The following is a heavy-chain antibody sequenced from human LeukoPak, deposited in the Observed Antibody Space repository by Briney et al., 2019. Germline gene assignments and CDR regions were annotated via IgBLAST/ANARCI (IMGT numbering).Heavy chain of an antibody. CDR2: ISYDGSNK. CDR3: ARGYYDSSGLTDDY. Sequence: GSLRLSCAASGFTFSSYGMHWVRQAPGKGLEWVAVISYDGSNKYYADSVKGRFTISRDNAKNSLYLQMNSLRAEDTAVYYCARGYYDSSGLTDDYWGQGTLVTVSS. CDR1: GFTFSSYG. J-gene: IGHJ4*02. D-gene: IGHD3-22*01. V-gene: IGHV3-30*03.